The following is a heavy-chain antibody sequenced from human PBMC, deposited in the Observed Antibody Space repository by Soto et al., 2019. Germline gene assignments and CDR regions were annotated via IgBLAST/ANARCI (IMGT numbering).Heavy chain of an antibody. D-gene: IGHD2-15*01. J-gene: IGHJ4*02. CDR2: IKSKTDGGTT. CDR1: GFTFSNAW. V-gene: IGHV3-15*01. CDR3: TQGYSSGPPGY. Sequence: WSLRLSCAASGFTFSNAWMSWVRQAPGKGLEWVGRIKSKTDGGTTDYAAPVKGRFTISRDDSKNTLYLQMNSLKTEDTDVHYCTQGYSSGPPGYWGQGTLVTASS.